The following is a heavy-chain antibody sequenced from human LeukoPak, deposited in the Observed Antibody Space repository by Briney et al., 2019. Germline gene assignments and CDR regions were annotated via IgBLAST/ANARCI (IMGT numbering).Heavy chain of an antibody. CDR1: GFTFSSYT. J-gene: IGHJ4*02. D-gene: IGHD1-7*01. Sequence: QPGGSLRLSCAASGFTFSSYTMHWVRQAPGKGLEWVAVISYDGSNKNYADSVKGRFTISRDNSKNTLYLQMNSLRAEDTAVYYCARDARVYNWNYYLDYWGQGTLVTVSS. V-gene: IGHV3-30*04. CDR2: ISYDGSNK. CDR3: ARDARVYNWNYYLDY.